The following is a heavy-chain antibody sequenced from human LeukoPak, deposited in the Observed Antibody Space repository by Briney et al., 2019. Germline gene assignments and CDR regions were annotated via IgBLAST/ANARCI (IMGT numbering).Heavy chain of an antibody. D-gene: IGHD6-19*01. V-gene: IGHV3-74*01. Sequence: PGGSLRLSCAASGFTFSSYWMHWVRQAPGKGLVWVSRINSDGSTTSYADSVKGRFTISRDNSKNTLYLQMNSLRAEDTAVYYCAKDERRQWLVLGQIDYWGQGTLVTVSS. CDR3: AKDERRQWLVLGQIDY. CDR2: INSDGSTT. CDR1: GFTFSSYW. J-gene: IGHJ4*02.